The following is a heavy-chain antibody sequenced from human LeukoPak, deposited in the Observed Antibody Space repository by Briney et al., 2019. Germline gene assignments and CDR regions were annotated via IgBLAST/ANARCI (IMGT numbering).Heavy chain of an antibody. V-gene: IGHV1-3*01. J-gene: IGHJ4*02. D-gene: IGHD3-9*01. CDR1: GYTFTEYA. CDR3: ARVTGIYCDC. Sequence: ASVKVSCKACGYTFTEYAIHWVRQAPGQRLEWMGWINAGNGNRKYSQKFQGRVTIARDTSASTAYMELSSLRSEDTAVFYCARVTGIYCDCWGQGTLVTVSS. CDR2: INAGNGNR.